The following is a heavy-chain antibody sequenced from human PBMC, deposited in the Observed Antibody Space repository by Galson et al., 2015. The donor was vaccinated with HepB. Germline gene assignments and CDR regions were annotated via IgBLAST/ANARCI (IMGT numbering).Heavy chain of an antibody. Sequence: SVKVSCKASGYTFSSYAISWVRQAPGQGLEWMGGIIPIFGIANYAQKFQGRVTITADESTSTAYMELSSLRSEDTAVYYCARGPLNGNYVRASDYYYGMDVWGQGTTVTVSS. CDR2: IIPIFGIA. D-gene: IGHD4-17*01. CDR1: GYTFSSYA. V-gene: IGHV1-69*13. J-gene: IGHJ6*02. CDR3: ARGPLNGNYVRASDYYYGMDV.